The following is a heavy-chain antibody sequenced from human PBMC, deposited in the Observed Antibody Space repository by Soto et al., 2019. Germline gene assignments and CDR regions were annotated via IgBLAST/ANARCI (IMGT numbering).Heavy chain of an antibody. J-gene: IGHJ6*02. Sequence: QVQLVQSGAEVKKPGSSVKVSCKASGGTFSSYAISWVRQAPGQGLEWMGGIIPIFGTANYAQKFQGRVTITADESTSTAYMELSSLRSEGTAVYYCARGDLSCSSTSCPPLYYYYYGMDVWGQGTTVTVSS. CDR1: GGTFSSYA. CDR2: IIPIFGTA. D-gene: IGHD2-2*01. CDR3: ARGDLSCSSTSCPPLYYYYYGMDV. V-gene: IGHV1-69*01.